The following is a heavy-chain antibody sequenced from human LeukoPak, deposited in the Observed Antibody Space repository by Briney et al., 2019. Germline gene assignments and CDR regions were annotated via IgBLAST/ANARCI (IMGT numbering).Heavy chain of an antibody. CDR3: ARVGSYCFEY. J-gene: IGHJ4*02. CDR1: GGSISTYY. D-gene: IGHD3-10*01. V-gene: IGHV4-59*13. CDR2: IDYSGAT. Sequence: SETLSLTCTVSGGSISTYYWSWIRQPPGKGLEWIGYIDYSGATNYNPSLKSRVTMSVDTSKHQFSLKLSSVTAADTAVYYCARVGSYCFEYWGQGTLVTVSS.